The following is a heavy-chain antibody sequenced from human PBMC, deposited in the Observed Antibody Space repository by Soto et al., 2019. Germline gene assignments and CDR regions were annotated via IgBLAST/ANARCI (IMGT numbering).Heavy chain of an antibody. CDR3: ARGYGDFYYDY. D-gene: IGHD4-17*01. CDR2: ISSSSVTI. CDR1: GFTFSSYS. J-gene: IGHJ4*02. Sequence: LRLSCAASGFTFSSYSMNWVRQAPGKGLEWVSYISSSSVTIYYSDSVKGRFTISRDNAKNSLYLQMNSLRAEDTAVYYCARGYGDFYYDYWGQGTLVTVSS. V-gene: IGHV3-48*01.